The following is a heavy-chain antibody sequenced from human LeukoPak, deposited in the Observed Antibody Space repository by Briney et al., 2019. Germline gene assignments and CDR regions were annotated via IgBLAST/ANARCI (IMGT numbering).Heavy chain of an antibody. CDR2: VYFSGST. V-gene: IGHV4-59*01. J-gene: IGHJ4*02. Sequence: SETLSLTCTVSGGSISGYYWSWIRQPPGKGLEWIGYVYFSGSTKYNSSLKSRVTISVDTSKNKFSLKMNSMTAADRAVYYCARGVTAAAGVWYFDFWGQGSLDTVSS. D-gene: IGHD6-13*01. CDR3: ARGVTAAAGVWYFDF. CDR1: GGSISGYY.